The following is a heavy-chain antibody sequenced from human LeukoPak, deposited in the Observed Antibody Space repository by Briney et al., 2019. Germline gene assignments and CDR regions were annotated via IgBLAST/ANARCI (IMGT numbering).Heavy chain of an antibody. J-gene: IGHJ1*01. D-gene: IGHD6-13*01. CDR3: ARETRYGSTWYHDH. CDR2: ISVYNGNT. V-gene: IGHV1-18*01. Sequence: GASVKVSCKASGYTFTSYGISWVRQAPGQGLEWMGWISVYNGNTNYAQNLQGRVTMTTDTSTSTAYMELRSLRSDDTAVFYCARETRYGSTWYHDHWGQGTLVTVAS. CDR1: GYTFTSYG.